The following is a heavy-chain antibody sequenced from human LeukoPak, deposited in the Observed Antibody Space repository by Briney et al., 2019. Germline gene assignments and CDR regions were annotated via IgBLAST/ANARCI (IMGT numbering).Heavy chain of an antibody. V-gene: IGHV4-38-2*02. CDR3: ARVRTVGYYFDF. Sequence: SETLSLTCTVSGYSINTGYYWGWIRQPPGKGLEWIGSIHHSGSTYYNSSLESRVSISVDTSKNQFSLKLSSVTAADTALYYCARVRTVGYYFDFWGQGTLVTVSS. D-gene: IGHD4-23*01. CDR1: GYSINTGYY. CDR2: IHHSGST. J-gene: IGHJ4*02.